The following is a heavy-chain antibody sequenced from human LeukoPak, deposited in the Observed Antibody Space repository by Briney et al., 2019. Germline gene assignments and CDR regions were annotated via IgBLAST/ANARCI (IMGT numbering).Heavy chain of an antibody. D-gene: IGHD6-6*01. V-gene: IGHV3-48*03. J-gene: IGHJ4*02. CDR1: GFTFSSYE. CDR3: ARVGPYSSSLDY. CDR2: ISSSGSTI. Sequence: GGSLRLSCAASGFTFSSYEMNWVHQAPGKGLEWVSYISSSGSTIYYADSVKGRFTISRDNAKNSLFLQMNSLRAEDTAVYYCARVGPYSSSLDYWGQGTLVTVSS.